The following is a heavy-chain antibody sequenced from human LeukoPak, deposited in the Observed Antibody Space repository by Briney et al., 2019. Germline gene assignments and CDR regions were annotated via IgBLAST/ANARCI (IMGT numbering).Heavy chain of an antibody. CDR3: ARGAPSPTFIVVVVAATLGDFDY. V-gene: IGHV1-2*06. Sequence: GASVKVSCKASGYTFTGYYMHWVRQAPGQGLEWMGRINPNSGGTNYAQKFQGRVTMTRDTSIRTAYMELSRLRSDDTAVYYCARGAPSPTFIVVVVAATLGDFDYWGQGTLVTVSS. J-gene: IGHJ4*02. D-gene: IGHD2-15*01. CDR1: GYTFTGYY. CDR2: INPNSGGT.